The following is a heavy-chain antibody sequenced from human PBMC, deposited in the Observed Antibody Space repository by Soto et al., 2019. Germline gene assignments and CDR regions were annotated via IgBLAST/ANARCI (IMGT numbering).Heavy chain of an antibody. CDR2: INAGNGNT. D-gene: IGHD2-2*01. V-gene: IGHV1-3*01. CDR3: ARAGYCSSTSGSDAFDI. J-gene: IGHJ3*02. CDR1: GYTFTNYA. Sequence: QVQFVQSGAELKKPGASVKVSCKASGYTFTNYAMHWVRQAPGQRLEWMGWINAGNGNTKYSQKFQGRVTITRDTSARTAYVELTSLRSDDTAVYYCARAGYCSSTSGSDAFDIWGQGTLVTVSS.